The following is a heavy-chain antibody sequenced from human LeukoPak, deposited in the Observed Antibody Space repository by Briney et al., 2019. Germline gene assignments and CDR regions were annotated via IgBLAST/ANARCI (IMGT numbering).Heavy chain of an antibody. J-gene: IGHJ4*02. V-gene: IGHV1-46*01. D-gene: IGHD1-26*01. CDR2: INPRGGSA. CDR1: GYTFTNFY. CDR3: ARDSLVGLE. Sequence: ASVKVSCKASGYTFTNFYMHWVRQAPGQGLEWMGIINPRGGSASSAQKFQGRVTVTRDTSTSTVYMELSSLRSEDTAVYYCARDSLVGLEWGQGTLVTVSS.